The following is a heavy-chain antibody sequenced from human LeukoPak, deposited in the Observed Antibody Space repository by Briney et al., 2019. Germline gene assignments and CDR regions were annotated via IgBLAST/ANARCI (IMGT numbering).Heavy chain of an antibody. CDR1: GYTLTELS. CDR2: FDPEDGET. V-gene: IGHV1-24*01. Sequence: ASVKVSCKVSGYTLTELSMHWVRQAPGKGLEWMGGFDPEDGETIYAQKFQGRVTMTEDTSTDTAYMELSSLRSEDTAVYYCATEAYYDILTGYHQNYWYFDLWGRGTLVTVSS. CDR3: ATEAYYDILTGYHQNYWYFDL. J-gene: IGHJ2*01. D-gene: IGHD3-9*01.